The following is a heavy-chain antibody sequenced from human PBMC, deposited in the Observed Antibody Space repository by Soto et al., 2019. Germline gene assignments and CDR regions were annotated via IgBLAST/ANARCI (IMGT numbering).Heavy chain of an antibody. J-gene: IGHJ6*02. D-gene: IGHD5-18*01. Sequence: GYTVSVYFLQVARQAPGQGLEWMGWINPNSGGTNYAQKFQGWVTMTRDTSISTAYMELSRLRSDDTAVYYRARDQVDTAMSTLAYYYYYYGMDVWGQGTTVTVSS. V-gene: IGHV1-2*04. CDR1: GYTVSVYF. CDR3: ARDQVDTAMSTLAYYYYYYGMDV. CDR2: INPNSGGT.